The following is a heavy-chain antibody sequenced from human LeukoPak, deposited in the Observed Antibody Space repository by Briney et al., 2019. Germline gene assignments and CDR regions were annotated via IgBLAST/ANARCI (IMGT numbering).Heavy chain of an antibody. D-gene: IGHD4-23*01. CDR1: GFAFHNYA. CDR3: AKDTGGIGAYFYAMDV. J-gene: IGHJ6*02. V-gene: IGHV3-9*01. Sequence: GGSLRLSCVGSGFAFHNYAMHWVRRPPGKGLEWVSAINWNSDTKAYADSVKGRFTISRDRARNSLYLQMDSLRPEDTALYYCAKDTGGIGAYFYAMDVWGQGTSVTVSS. CDR2: INWNSDTK.